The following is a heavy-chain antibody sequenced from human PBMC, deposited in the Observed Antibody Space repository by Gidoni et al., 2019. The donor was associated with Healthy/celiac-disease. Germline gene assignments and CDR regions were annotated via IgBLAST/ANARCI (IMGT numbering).Heavy chain of an antibody. Sequence: QVQLPPWGAGLLKPSGTLSLTCAVYGGSFSGYSCSWIRQPPGKGLEWIGEINNSGSTNYNPSLKSRVTISVDTSKNQFSLKLSSVTAADTAVYYCAVVHRRGFDIWGQGTMVTVSS. D-gene: IGHD3-10*01. CDR3: AVVHRRGFDI. J-gene: IGHJ3*02. CDR2: INNSGST. CDR1: GGSFSGYS. V-gene: IGHV4-34*01.